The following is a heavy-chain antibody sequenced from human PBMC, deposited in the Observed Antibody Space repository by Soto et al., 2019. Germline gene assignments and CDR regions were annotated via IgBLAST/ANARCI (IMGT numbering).Heavy chain of an antibody. D-gene: IGHD3-16*01. Sequence: GGSLSLSCVASGFSLNTYGIYWVRQAPGKGLQWVAQILYDGSKKHYADSVRGRFTITRDNSKNTVYLQMDSLRVDDTAMYYCVRDLALMADYWGQGTLVTVSS. CDR1: GFSLNTYG. V-gene: IGHV3-30*03. CDR3: VRDLALMADY. CDR2: ILYDGSKK. J-gene: IGHJ4*02.